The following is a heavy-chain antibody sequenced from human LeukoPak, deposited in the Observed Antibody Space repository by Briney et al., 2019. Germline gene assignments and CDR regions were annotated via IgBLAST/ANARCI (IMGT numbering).Heavy chain of an antibody. CDR2: ISGTSSYI. CDR3: ARGEYGSGSYHIDY. D-gene: IGHD3-10*01. J-gene: IGHJ4*02. CDR1: GFTFSSYS. V-gene: IGHV3-21*01. Sequence: GGSLRLSCAASGFTFSSYSMNWVRQAPGKGLEWVSFISGTSSYIYYADSVKGRFTISRDNAKNSLYLQMNSLRAEDTAVYYCARGEYGSGSYHIDYWGQGTLVTVSS.